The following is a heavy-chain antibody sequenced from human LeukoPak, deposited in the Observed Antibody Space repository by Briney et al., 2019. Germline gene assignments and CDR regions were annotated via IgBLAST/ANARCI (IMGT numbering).Heavy chain of an antibody. V-gene: IGHV3-23*01. Sequence: GGSLRLSCAASGFTFSSYAMGWVRQAPGKGLEWVSAISGNGGGTDYADSVKGRFTISRDNSKNTLSLQMNSLRAEDTAVYYCTKCPSTVTLTHRFDPWGRGTLVIVSS. J-gene: IGHJ2*01. CDR1: GFTFSSYA. CDR2: ISGNGGGT. CDR3: TKCPSTVTLTHRFDP. D-gene: IGHD2-21*02.